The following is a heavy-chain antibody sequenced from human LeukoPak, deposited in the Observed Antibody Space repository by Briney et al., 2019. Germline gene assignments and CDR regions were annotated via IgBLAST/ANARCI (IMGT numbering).Heavy chain of an antibody. J-gene: IGHJ6*02. CDR3: ARGGYDYGMDV. Sequence: GSLRLSCAASGFTFDDYVMSWVRLAPGKGLEWDSGINWNGGSTNYADSVKGRFTISRDNARNSLYLQMNSLRAEDTALYYCARGGYDYGMDVWGQGTTVTVSS. CDR2: INWNGGST. CDR1: GFTFDDYV. V-gene: IGHV3-20*04. D-gene: IGHD6-13*01.